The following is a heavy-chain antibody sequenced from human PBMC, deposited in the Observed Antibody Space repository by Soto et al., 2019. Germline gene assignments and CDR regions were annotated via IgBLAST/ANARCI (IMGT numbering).Heavy chain of an antibody. CDR2: MNPNSGNT. CDR3: ARGRGYYDFWSGYSLSDYYYGMDV. J-gene: IGHJ6*02. Sequence: ASVNVSCKSSGYTFTSYYMNWVRQATGQGLEWMGWMNPNSGNTGYAQKFQGRVTMTRNTSISTAYMELSSLRSEDTAVYYCARGRGYYDFWSGYSLSDYYYGMDVWGQGTTVTVSS. CDR1: GYTFTSYY. V-gene: IGHV1-8*01. D-gene: IGHD3-3*01.